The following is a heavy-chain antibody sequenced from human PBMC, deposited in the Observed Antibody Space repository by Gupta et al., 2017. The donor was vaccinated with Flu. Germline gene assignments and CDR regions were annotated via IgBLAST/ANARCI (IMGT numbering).Heavy chain of an antibody. D-gene: IGHD1-1*01. V-gene: IGHV3-13*01. CDR3: VRARGTSGRTGYMDV. CDR1: STYD. Sequence: STYDMHWVSHRSGKGLEWVSGIGTSGDTYNADSVEGRFTTSRDNDKNSLYRQMNSLRGGDTAVYYCVRARGTSGRTGYMDVWGKGTTVTVSS. CDR2: IGTSGDT. J-gene: IGHJ6*03.